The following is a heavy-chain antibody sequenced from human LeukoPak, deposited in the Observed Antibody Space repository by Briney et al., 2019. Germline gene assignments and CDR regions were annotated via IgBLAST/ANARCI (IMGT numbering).Heavy chain of an antibody. CDR1: GFTFSSYG. D-gene: IGHD2-15*01. CDR2: ICYDGSNK. Sequence: PGGSLRLSCAASGFTFSSYGMHWVRQAPGKGLEWVAVICYDGSNKYYADSVKGRFTISRDNSKNTLYLQMNSLRAEDTAVYYCARAISYCSRGSCYSVDYWGQGTLVTVSS. CDR3: ARAISYCSRGSCYSVDY. V-gene: IGHV3-33*01. J-gene: IGHJ4*02.